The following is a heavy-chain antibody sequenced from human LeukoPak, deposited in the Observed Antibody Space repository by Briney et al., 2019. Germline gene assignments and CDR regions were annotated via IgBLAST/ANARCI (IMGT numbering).Heavy chain of an antibody. V-gene: IGHV3-11*01. CDR1: GFTFSDYY. D-gene: IGHD4-11*01. Sequence: GGSLRLSCAASGFTFSDYYMSWIRQAPGKGLEWVSYISSSGSTIYYADSVKGRFTISRDNAKNSLYLQMNSLRAEDTAVYYYARDDPDSNYMDYWGQGTLVTVSS. CDR3: ARDDPDSNYMDY. J-gene: IGHJ4*02. CDR2: ISSSGSTI.